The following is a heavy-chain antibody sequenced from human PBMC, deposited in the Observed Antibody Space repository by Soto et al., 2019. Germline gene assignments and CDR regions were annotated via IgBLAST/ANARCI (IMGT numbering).Heavy chain of an antibody. J-gene: IGHJ5*02. CDR2: IYHSGST. CDR1: GGSINSDNW. V-gene: IGHV4-4*02. D-gene: IGHD3-3*01. CDR3: ARLGGYYQALSA. Sequence: NPSETVSLTCSVSGGSINSDNWWSWVHQPPGKGLEWIGEIYHSGSTNYNPSLKSRVTISLDKSKNQFSLKLSSVTAADTAVYYCARLGGYYQALSAWGQGTLVTVSS.